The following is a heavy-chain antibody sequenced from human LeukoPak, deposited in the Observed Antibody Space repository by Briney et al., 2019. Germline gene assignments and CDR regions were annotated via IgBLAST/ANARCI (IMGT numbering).Heavy chain of an antibody. J-gene: IGHJ4*02. Sequence: GGSLRLSCAASGFSFSDTWMTWVRQAPGKGLECVANIKPDGSERYYLDSVKGRFTVSRDNAKTSLYLQMNSLRVEDTATYYCASDWKHDRGGWGQGTLVTVSS. D-gene: IGHD3-22*01. V-gene: IGHV3-7*01. CDR1: GFSFSDTW. CDR2: IKPDGSER. CDR3: ASDWKHDRGG.